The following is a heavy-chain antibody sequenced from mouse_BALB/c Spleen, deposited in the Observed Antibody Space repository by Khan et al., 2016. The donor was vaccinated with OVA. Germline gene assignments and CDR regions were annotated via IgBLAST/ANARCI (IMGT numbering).Heavy chain of an antibody. CDR1: GYSFTGYF. CDR3: ARIYRSDFDY. CDR2: INPHIGET. V-gene: IGHV1-20*02. Sequence: IQLVQSGPELVKPGASVKISCKASGYSFTGYFMNWVMQSHGKSLEWIGRINPHIGETFYNQKFKGKATLTVDESSSTAHMELRSLASEDSAVYYCARIYRSDFDYWSQGTTLTVSS. J-gene: IGHJ2*01. D-gene: IGHD1-1*01.